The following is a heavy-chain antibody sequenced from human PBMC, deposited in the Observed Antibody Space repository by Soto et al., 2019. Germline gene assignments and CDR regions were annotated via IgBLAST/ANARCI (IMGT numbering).Heavy chain of an antibody. D-gene: IGHD3-10*01. CDR3: ARDHGWFEGRYYYYGMDV. CDR1: GFTVSSNY. CDR2: IYSGGST. Sequence: GGSLRLSCAASGFTVSSNYMSWVRQAPGKGLEWVSVIYSGGSTYYADSVKGRFTISRDNSKNTLYLQMNSLRAEDTAVYYCARDHGWFEGRYYYYGMDVWGQGTTVTVSS. J-gene: IGHJ6*02. V-gene: IGHV3-53*01.